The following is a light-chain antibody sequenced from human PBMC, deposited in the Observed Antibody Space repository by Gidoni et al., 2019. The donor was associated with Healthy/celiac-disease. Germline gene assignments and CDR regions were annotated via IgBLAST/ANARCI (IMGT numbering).Light chain of an antibody. J-gene: IGLJ1*01. CDR2: DVS. Sequence: QSALTQPRPVSGSPGQSVTTSCPGTSSDVGGYNYVSWYQQHPDKAPKLMIYDVSKRPSGVPGRFSGTKSGNAASLTISGLQAEDEADYCCCSYASNYTYVFGAGTKVTVL. CDR1: SSDVGGYNY. CDR3: CSYASNYTYV. V-gene: IGLV2-11*01.